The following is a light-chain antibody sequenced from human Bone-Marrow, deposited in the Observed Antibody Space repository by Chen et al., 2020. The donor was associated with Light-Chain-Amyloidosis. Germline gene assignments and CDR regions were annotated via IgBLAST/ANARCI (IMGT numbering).Light chain of an antibody. CDR3: QQYFGTPLT. CDR1: QTVLYNSNNKNF. Sequence: DIVMTQSPDSLAVSLGERATINCKSSQTVLYNSNNKNFLAWYQQKPGQSPKLLIYWASTREFGVPDRFSGSGSGTDVTLTISNLQAEDVAVYYCQQYFGTPLTFGGGTKVEIK. CDR2: WAS. J-gene: IGKJ4*01. V-gene: IGKV4-1*01.